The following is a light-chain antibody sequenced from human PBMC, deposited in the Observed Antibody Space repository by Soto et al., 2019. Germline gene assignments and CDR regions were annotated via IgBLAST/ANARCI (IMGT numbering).Light chain of an antibody. CDR2: DVS. CDR1: SSDVGGYNY. V-gene: IGLV2-14*03. J-gene: IGLJ2*01. Sequence: QSALTQPASVSGSPGQSITISCTGTSSDVGGYNYVSWYQQHPGKAPKLMIYDVSNRPSGVSNRFSGSKSGSTASLTISGLQAEDEADYYCSSYTSSRTVVFGGGTQLTVL. CDR3: SSYTSSRTVV.